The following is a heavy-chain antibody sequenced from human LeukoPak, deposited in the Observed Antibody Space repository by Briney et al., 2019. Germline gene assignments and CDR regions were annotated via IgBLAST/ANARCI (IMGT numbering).Heavy chain of an antibody. CDR3: ARGRRYYYDSSGYSEANWFDP. CDR2: MNPNSGNT. Sequence: ASVKVPCKASGYTFTSYDINWVRQATGQGLEWMGWMNPNSGNTGYAQKFQGRVTMTRNTSISTAYMELSSLRSEDTAVYYCARGRRYYYDSSGYSEANWFDPWGQGTLVTVSS. CDR1: GYTFTSYD. D-gene: IGHD3-22*01. J-gene: IGHJ5*02. V-gene: IGHV1-8*01.